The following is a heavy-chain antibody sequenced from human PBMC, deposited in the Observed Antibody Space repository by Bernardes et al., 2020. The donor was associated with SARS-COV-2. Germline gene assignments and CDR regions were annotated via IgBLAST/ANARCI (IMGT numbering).Heavy chain of an antibody. V-gene: IGHV1-8*01. J-gene: IGHJ6*02. CDR1: GYTFTSYD. CDR3: AREVWIPPYYYYYYGMDV. D-gene: IGHD5-12*01. CDR2: MNPNSGNT. Sequence: ASVKVSCKASGYTFTSYDINWVRQATGQGLEWMGWMNPNSGNTGYAQKFQGRVTMTRNTSISTAYMELSSLRSEDTAVYYCAREVWIPPYYYYYYGMDVWGQGTTVTVSS.